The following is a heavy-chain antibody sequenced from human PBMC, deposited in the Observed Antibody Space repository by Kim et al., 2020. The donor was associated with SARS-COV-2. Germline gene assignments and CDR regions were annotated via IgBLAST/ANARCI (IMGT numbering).Heavy chain of an antibody. Sequence: GGSLRLFCAASGFTFSSYSMNWVRQAPGKGLEWVSYISSSSSTIYYADSVKGRFTISRDNAKNSLYLQMNSLRAEDTAVYYCARDYYDSSGYYNGYYFDYWGQETLVTVSS. CDR2: ISSSSSTI. CDR3: ARDYYDSSGYYNGYYFDY. J-gene: IGHJ4*02. CDR1: GFTFSSYS. D-gene: IGHD3-22*01. V-gene: IGHV3-48*04.